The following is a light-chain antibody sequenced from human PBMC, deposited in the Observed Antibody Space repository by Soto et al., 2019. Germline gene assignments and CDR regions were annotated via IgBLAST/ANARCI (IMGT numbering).Light chain of an antibody. CDR1: SSNIGSNY. Sequence: SVLTQPPSASGTPGQRVTISCSGRSSNIGSNYVYWYQQLPGTAPKLLIYSNNQRPSGVPDRFSGYKSGTSASLAISGLRSEDEADYDCAAWDDSLSGVVFGGGTQLTVL. J-gene: IGLJ2*01. V-gene: IGLV1-47*02. CDR3: AAWDDSLSGVV. CDR2: SNN.